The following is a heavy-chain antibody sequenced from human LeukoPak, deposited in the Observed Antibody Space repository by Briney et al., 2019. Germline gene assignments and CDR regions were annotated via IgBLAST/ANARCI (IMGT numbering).Heavy chain of an antibody. V-gene: IGHV3-53*01. Sequence: GGSLRLSCAASGFTVSSNYMSWVRQAPGKGLEWVSVIYSGGSTYYADSVKGRFTISRDNSKNTLYLQMNSLRAEDTAMYYCARVDSGWYYFDYWGQGTLVTVSS. J-gene: IGHJ4*02. CDR2: IYSGGST. CDR3: ARVDSGWYYFDY. CDR1: GFTVSSNY. D-gene: IGHD6-19*01.